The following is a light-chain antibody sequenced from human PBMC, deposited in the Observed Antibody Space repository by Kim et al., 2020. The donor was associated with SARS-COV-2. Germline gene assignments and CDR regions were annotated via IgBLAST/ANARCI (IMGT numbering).Light chain of an antibody. CDR3: NSRDSSGNGV. Sequence: SSELTQDPAVSVALGQTVRITCQGDSLRRYYASWYQQKPGQAPVLVIYGKNNRPSGIPDRFSGSSSGNTASLTITGAQAEDEADYYCNSRDSSGNGVFGGGTQLTVL. CDR2: GKN. J-gene: IGLJ3*02. CDR1: SLRRYY. V-gene: IGLV3-19*01.